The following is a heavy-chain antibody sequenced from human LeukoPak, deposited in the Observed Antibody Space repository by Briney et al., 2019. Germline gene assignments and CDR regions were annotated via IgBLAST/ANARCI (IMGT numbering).Heavy chain of an antibody. CDR1: GGSISSYY. CDR3: ARALVVAASGGNWFDP. Sequence: SETLSLTCTVSGGSISSYYWSWIRQPAGKGLEWIGYIYYSGSTNYNPSLKSRVTISVDTSKNQFSLKLSSVTAADTAVYYCARALVVAASGGNWFDPWGQGTLVTVSS. V-gene: IGHV4-59*01. CDR2: IYYSGST. D-gene: IGHD2-15*01. J-gene: IGHJ5*02.